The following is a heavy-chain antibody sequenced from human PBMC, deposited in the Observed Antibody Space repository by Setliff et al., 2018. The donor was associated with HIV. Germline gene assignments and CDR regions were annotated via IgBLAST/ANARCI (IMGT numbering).Heavy chain of an antibody. CDR2: INHSGST. CDR3: ARDRYGGTYDAFEI. V-gene: IGHV4-34*10. CDR1: GGSLSGYH. J-gene: IGHJ3*02. Sequence: SETLSLTCAVYGGSLSGYHWSWIRQSPEKGLEWIGEINHSGSTNYNPSLKSRVIMSVDTSKKQFYLKLSSVTAADTAVYYCARDRYGGTYDAFEIWGQGTMVTVSS. D-gene: IGHD1-26*01.